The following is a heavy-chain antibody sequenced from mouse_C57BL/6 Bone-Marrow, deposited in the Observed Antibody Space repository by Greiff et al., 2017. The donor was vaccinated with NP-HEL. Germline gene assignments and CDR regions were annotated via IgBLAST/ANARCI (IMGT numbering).Heavy chain of an antibody. Sequence: QVQLQQSGAELAKPGASVKLSCKASGYTFTSYWMHWVKQRPGQGLEWIGYINPSSGYTKYNQKFKDKATLTEDKSSSTAYMQLSSLTYEDSAVYYCARDYGNVQAWFAYWGQGTLVTVSA. CDR2: INPSSGYT. J-gene: IGHJ3*01. V-gene: IGHV1-7*01. CDR1: GYTFTSYW. D-gene: IGHD2-1*01. CDR3: ARDYGNVQAWFAY.